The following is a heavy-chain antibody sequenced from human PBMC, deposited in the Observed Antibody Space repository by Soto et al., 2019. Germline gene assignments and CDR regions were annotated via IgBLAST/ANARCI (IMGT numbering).Heavy chain of an antibody. CDR2: VSANNGHT. J-gene: IGHJ6*02. CDR1: GYTSTSYG. V-gene: IGHV1-18*04. Sequence: ASVKVSCKASGYTSTSYGISWVRQAPGQGLEWMGWVSANNGHTNYAQNLQGRVSMTTDTSTSTAYMELRGLTFDDTAVYYCARDIESVTAKHFFYYYAMDVWGQGTTVTVSS. D-gene: IGHD2-8*01. CDR3: ARDIESVTAKHFFYYYAMDV.